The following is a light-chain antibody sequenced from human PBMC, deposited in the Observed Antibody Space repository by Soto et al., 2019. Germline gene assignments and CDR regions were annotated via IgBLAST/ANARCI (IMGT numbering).Light chain of an antibody. J-gene: IGLJ1*01. V-gene: IGLV2-14*01. CDR3: SSYTNINTRACV. CDR1: SGDVGSYNR. Sequence: SALTQPASVSGSPGQSITISCPGTSGDVGSYNRVSWYQQHPGKAPNLIIDEAPDRHSGVSNRSSGSKSGNTASLTISGLQAEDDAEYYCSSYTNINTRACVFGTGTKVSV. CDR2: EAP.